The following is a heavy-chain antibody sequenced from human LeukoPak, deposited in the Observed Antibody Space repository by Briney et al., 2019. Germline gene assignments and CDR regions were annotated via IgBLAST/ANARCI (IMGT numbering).Heavy chain of an antibody. J-gene: IGHJ4*02. CDR2: INWNSGSI. D-gene: IGHD6-19*01. Sequence: GGSLRLSCATSGFTFDDYAMHWVRQAPGKGLVWVSSINWNSGSIAYADSVKGRFTISRDNAKNSLYLQMNSLRAEDTALYYCAKGTAVAGTPFDYWGQGTLVTVSS. CDR3: AKGTAVAGTPFDY. V-gene: IGHV3-9*01. CDR1: GFTFDDYA.